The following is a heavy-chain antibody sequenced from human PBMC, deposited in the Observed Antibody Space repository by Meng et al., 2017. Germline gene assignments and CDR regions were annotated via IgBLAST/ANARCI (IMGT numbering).Heavy chain of an antibody. J-gene: IGHJ4*02. Sequence: QGQLQQWAAGPLKPAETLSLPCAVYGGSFSGYYWSWIRQPPGKGLEWIGEINHSGSTNYNPSLKSRVTMSVDTSKNQFSLKLSSVTAADTAVYYCARDTVEAYCGGDCCPLGYWGQGTLVTVSS. V-gene: IGHV4-34*01. CDR2: INHSGST. CDR3: ARDTVEAYCGGDCCPLGY. CDR1: GGSFSGYY. D-gene: IGHD2-21*02.